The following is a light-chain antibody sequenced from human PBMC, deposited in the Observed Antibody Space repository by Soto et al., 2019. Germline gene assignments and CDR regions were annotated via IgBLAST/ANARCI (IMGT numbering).Light chain of an antibody. CDR1: SSNIGAGYD. Sequence: QSVLTQPPSVSGAPGQRVTISCTGSSSNIGAGYDVHWYQQLPGTAPKVLIYDNNNRPSGVPDRISGSKSGTSASLAITGLQEEDEADYYCQCYDSSLSAVVFGGGTKLTVL. CDR3: QCYDSSLSAVV. CDR2: DNN. V-gene: IGLV1-40*01. J-gene: IGLJ2*01.